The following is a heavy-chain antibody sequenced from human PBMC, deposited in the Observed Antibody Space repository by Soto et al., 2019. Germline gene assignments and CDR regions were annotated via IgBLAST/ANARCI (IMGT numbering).Heavy chain of an antibody. CDR3: AKGQHCSTTSCYFYYYGTDV. Sequence: GGSLRLSCSASGFTFSTSPMHWVRQAPGKGLEYVSAISPTGGNTYYADSLKGRFTTSRDNSKSTLYLQMNSLRTEDTAVYHCAKGQHCSTTSCYFYYYGTDVWRQRTTVTVSS. V-gene: IGHV3-64*04. J-gene: IGHJ6*02. CDR1: GFTFSTSP. D-gene: IGHD2-2*01. CDR2: ISPTGGNT.